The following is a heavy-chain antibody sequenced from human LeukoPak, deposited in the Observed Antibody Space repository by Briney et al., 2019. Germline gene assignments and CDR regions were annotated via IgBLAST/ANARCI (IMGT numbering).Heavy chain of an antibody. V-gene: IGHV3-7*01. CDR1: RFTFSTYW. D-gene: IGHD1-26*01. CDR2: IKQQDGSEK. CDR3: ARIRGRGVSIDF. Sequence: GGSLRLSCVASRFTFSTYWMSWVRQAPGKGLEWVANIKQQDGSEKYYVDSVKGRFSISRDNAKNSVYLQMNSLRAEDTAIYYCARIRGRGVSIDFWGQGTLVTVSS. J-gene: IGHJ4*02.